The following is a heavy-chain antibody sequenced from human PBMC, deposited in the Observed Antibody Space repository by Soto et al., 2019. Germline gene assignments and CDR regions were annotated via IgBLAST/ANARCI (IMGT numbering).Heavy chain of an antibody. Sequence: ASVKVSCKASGYTFTSYSMHWVRQAPGQRLEWMGWINAGNGNTKYSQKFQGRVTITRDTSASTAYMELSSLRSEDTAVYYCAGPHYDRNYYYGMDVWGQGTTVTVSS. CDR2: INAGNGNT. V-gene: IGHV1-3*01. D-gene: IGHD3-10*02. CDR1: GYTFTSYS. J-gene: IGHJ6*02. CDR3: AGPHYDRNYYYGMDV.